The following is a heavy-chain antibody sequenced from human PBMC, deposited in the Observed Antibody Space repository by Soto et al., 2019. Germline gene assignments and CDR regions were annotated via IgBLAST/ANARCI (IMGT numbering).Heavy chain of an antibody. CDR2: ITWNSGYI. CDR3: AKALYGSSSSPIDY. J-gene: IGHJ4*02. CDR1: GFTFSSYS. D-gene: IGHD6-13*01. V-gene: IGHV3-21*04. Sequence: PGGSLRLSXAASGFTFSSYSMNWVRQAPGKGLEWVSYITWNSGYIGYADSVKGRFTISRDNANNSLYLQMNSLKPEDTAFYYCAKALYGSSSSPIDYWGQGTLVTVSS.